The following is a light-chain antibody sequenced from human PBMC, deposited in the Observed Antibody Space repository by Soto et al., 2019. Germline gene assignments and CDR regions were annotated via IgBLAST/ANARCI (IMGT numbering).Light chain of an antibody. Sequence: DIQMTQSPSTLSASVGDRVTITCRASPSISYRLAWYQQKPGKAPKVLIYDVSSLQSGVPSRFSGSGSVTEFTLTISSLQPDDFATYYCQQYNSYSWTFGQGTKVEIK. V-gene: IGKV1-5*01. CDR2: DVS. CDR1: PSISYR. CDR3: QQYNSYSWT. J-gene: IGKJ1*01.